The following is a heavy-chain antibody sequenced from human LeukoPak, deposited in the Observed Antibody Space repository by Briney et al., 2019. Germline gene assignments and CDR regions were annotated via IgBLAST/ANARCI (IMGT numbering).Heavy chain of an antibody. Sequence: PGGSLRLSCAASGFTFSSYGMHWVRQAPGKGLEWVAYIQYDGSNEQYADSVKGRFSISRDSSKNSLYLQMNSLRAEDTAVYYCARDVSSSCFDSWGQGTLVTVSS. CDR3: ARDVSSSCFDS. CDR2: IQYDGSNE. V-gene: IGHV3-30*02. CDR1: GFTFSSYG. J-gene: IGHJ4*02. D-gene: IGHD6-13*01.